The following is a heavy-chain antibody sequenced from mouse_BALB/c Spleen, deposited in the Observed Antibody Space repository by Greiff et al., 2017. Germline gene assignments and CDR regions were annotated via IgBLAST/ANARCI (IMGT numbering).Heavy chain of an antibody. J-gene: IGHJ4*01. CDR2: INPGSGGT. D-gene: IGHD1-1*02. Sequence: VQRVESGAELVRPGTSVKVSCKASGYAFTNYLIEWVKQRPGQGLEWIGVINPGSGGTNYNEKFKGKATLTADKSSSTAYMQLSSLTSDDSAVYFCAREGSYEAMDYWGQGTSVTVAS. CDR1: GYAFTNYL. CDR3: AREGSYEAMDY. V-gene: IGHV1-54*01.